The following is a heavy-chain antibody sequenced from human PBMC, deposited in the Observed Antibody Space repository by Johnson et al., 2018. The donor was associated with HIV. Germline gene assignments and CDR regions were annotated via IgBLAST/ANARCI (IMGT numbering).Heavy chain of an antibody. D-gene: IGHD6-6*01. CDR2: IWYDGSNK. V-gene: IGHV3-33*06. Sequence: QVQLVESGGGVVQPGRSLRLSCAASGFTFSSYGMHWVRQAPGKGLEWVAVIWYDGSNKYYADSVKGRFTISRDNSKNTLYLQMNSRRAEDTAVYYCAKVLGYSSSSRDAFDIWGQGTMVTVSS. J-gene: IGHJ3*02. CDR1: GFTFSSYG. CDR3: AKVLGYSSSSRDAFDI.